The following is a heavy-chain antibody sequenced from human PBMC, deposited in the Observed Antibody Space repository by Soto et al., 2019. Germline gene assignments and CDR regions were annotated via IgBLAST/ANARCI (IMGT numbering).Heavy chain of an antibody. D-gene: IGHD3-9*01. CDR3: ARPPGYISDWYYFDL. V-gene: IGHV1-2*02. Sequence: ASVKVSCKAYGYTFTGYYMHWVRQAPGQGFEWMGRISPKSGGTNYAQKFEGRVTMTWDTSLKTAYMELSSLISEDTAVYYCARPPGYISDWYYFDLWGQGTLVTVSS. CDR1: GYTFTGYY. J-gene: IGHJ4*02. CDR2: ISPKSGGT.